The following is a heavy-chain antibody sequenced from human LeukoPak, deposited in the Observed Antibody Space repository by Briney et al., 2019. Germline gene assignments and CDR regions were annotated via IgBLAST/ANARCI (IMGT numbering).Heavy chain of an antibody. D-gene: IGHD2-21*02. CDR1: GFTLSTYS. Sequence: PGGSLRLSCAASGFTLSTYSMNWVRQAPGKGLEWVSSISSSNSYIYYADSVKGRFTISRDNAKNSLYLQMNSLRAEDTAVYYCARACGGDCYLSDYWGQGTLVTVSS. J-gene: IGHJ4*02. V-gene: IGHV3-21*01. CDR2: ISSSNSYI. CDR3: ARACGGDCYLSDY.